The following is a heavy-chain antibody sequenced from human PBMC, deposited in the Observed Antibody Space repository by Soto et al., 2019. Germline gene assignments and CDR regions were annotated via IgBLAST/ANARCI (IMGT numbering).Heavy chain of an antibody. CDR2: ITHSGST. D-gene: IGHD2-21*01. Sequence: WETVSLTCAIYCGSFSDYYWGWIRQSPGKGLEWIGEITHSGSTNYHPSLKSRVTISVDTSKIQFSLKLNSVTAADTAVYYCARGLRASYGVRLSYSYYGMDVWGQGTTVTVSS. CDR3: ARGLRASYGVRLSYSYYGMDV. J-gene: IGHJ6*02. CDR1: CGSFSDYY. V-gene: IGHV4-34*01.